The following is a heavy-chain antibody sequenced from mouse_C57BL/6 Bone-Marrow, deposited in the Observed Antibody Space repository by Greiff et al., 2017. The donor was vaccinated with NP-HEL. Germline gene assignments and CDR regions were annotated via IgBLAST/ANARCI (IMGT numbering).Heavy chain of an antibody. Sequence: VQLKQSGPELVKPGASVKISCKASGYSFTGYYMNWVKQSPEKSLEGIGEINPSTGGTTYNQKFKAKATLTVDKSSSTAYMQLKSLTSEDSAVYYCAREEDYWGQGTSVTVSS. CDR2: INPSTGGT. V-gene: IGHV1-42*01. CDR3: AREEDY. CDR1: GYSFTGYY. J-gene: IGHJ4*01.